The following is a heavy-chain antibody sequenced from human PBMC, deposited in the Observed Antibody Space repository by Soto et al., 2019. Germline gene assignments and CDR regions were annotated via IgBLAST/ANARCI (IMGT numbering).Heavy chain of an antibody. CDR1: GDSVSSNSAA. D-gene: IGHD6-6*01. J-gene: IGHJ5*02. CDR3: ASSGFPYSSSIGWFDP. CDR2: TYYRSKWYN. Sequence: SQTLSLTCAISGDSVSSNSAAWNWIRQSPSRGLEWLGRTYYRSKWYNDYAVSVKSRITINPDTSKNQFSLQLNSVTPEDTAVYYCASSGFPYSSSIGWFDPWGQGTLVTVS. V-gene: IGHV6-1*01.